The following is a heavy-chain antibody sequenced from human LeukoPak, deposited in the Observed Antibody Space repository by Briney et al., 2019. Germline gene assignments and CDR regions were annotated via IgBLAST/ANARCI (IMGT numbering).Heavy chain of an antibody. CDR1: GYTLTELS. V-gene: IGHV1-24*01. J-gene: IGHJ4*02. Sequence: GASVKVSCKVSGYTLTELSMHWVRQAPGKGLEWMGGFDPEDGETIYAQKFQGRVTMTEDTSTDTAYMELSSLRSEDTAVCYCATGRWNYDFWSGYYDYWGQGTLVTVSS. CDR3: ATGRWNYDFWSGYYDY. CDR2: FDPEDGET. D-gene: IGHD3-3*01.